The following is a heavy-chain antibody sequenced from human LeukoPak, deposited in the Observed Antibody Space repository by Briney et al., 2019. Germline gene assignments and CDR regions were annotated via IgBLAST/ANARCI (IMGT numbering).Heavy chain of an antibody. CDR3: ARDRGRGYNYDSGDFDF. CDR2: INPNTGGT. V-gene: IGHV1-2*02. J-gene: IGHJ4*02. Sequence: ASVKVSCKASGYTFTSYDINWVRQAPGQGLEWMGWINPNTGGTNYAQKFQGRVTMTRDTSITTAYMELTWLGSDDTAVYYCARDRGRGYNYDSGDFDFWGQGTLVTVSS. D-gene: IGHD3-22*01. CDR1: GYTFTSYD.